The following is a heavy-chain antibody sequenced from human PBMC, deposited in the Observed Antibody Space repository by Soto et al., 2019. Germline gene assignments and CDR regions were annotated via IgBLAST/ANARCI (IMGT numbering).Heavy chain of an antibody. CDR2: ISGSGAYT. V-gene: IGHV3-11*05. D-gene: IGHD5-18*01. Sequence: QVQLVESGGGLVKPGGSLTLSCTASGFALVDYMSWIRQAPGKGLESVSYISGSGAYTTYADSVRGRFTISRDNAKNSLYLQRNNLRAEDTAVYYCARDYSNKGFDYWGQGTLVTVSS. CDR3: ARDYSNKGFDY. J-gene: IGHJ4*02. CDR1: GFALVDY.